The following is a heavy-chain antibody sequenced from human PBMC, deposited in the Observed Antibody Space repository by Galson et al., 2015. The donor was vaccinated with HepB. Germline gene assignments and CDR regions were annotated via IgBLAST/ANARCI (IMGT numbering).Heavy chain of an antibody. V-gene: IGHV3-11*05. J-gene: IGHJ2*01. CDR3: ARDSANDMDWYFDL. Sequence: SLRLSCTASGFTFSDYYMNWVRQAPGKRLEWVSYISTSSSYTNYADTLKGRFTITRDNSKNSLYLQMYSLRAEDTAVYYCARDSANDMDWYFDLWGRGTLVTVSS. CDR2: ISTSSSYT. D-gene: IGHD6-13*01. CDR1: GFTFSDYY.